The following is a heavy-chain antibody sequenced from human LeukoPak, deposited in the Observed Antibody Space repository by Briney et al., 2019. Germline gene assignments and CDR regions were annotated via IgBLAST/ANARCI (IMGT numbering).Heavy chain of an antibody. CDR1: GFTFSTYW. D-gene: IGHD1-26*01. Sequence: GGSLRLSCATSGFTFSTYWMSWVRQAPGKGLEWVANIKKDGSEKNYVDYVKGRFTTSRDTAKHSLYLQMNSLRAEDTAVYYCARVPSGSYRFDPWGQGTLVTVSS. J-gene: IGHJ5*02. V-gene: IGHV3-7*01. CDR3: ARVPSGSYRFDP. CDR2: IKKDGSEK.